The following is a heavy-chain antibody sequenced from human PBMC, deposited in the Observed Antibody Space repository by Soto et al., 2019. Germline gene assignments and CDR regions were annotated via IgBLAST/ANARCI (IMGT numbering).Heavy chain of an antibody. J-gene: IGHJ4*02. V-gene: IGHV4-61*08. CDR1: GGSVSSGAYY. CDR3: SRGGHYYESMS. Sequence: QVQLQESGPGLVKPSETLSLTCTVFGGSVSSGAYYWTWIRQAPGKGLEWIGYISFTGDTTYNPSLRSRVAIAVDTSKNQFSLRLRSATAADTALYYCSRGGHYYESMSWGQGTLVTVSP. D-gene: IGHD3-22*01. CDR2: ISFTGDT.